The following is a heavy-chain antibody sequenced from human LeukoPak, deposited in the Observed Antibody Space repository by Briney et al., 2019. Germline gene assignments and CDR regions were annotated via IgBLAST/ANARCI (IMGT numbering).Heavy chain of an antibody. CDR1: GYSISSGYY. D-gene: IGHD7-27*01. V-gene: IGHV4-38-2*02. CDR2: IYHTGST. Sequence: PSETLSLTCTVSGYSISSGYYWGWIRQPPGKGLEWIGSIYHTGSTSYSPSLKSRVTISADTSQNQFSLKLSSVTAADTAVYYCASRKLGNDYWGQGTLVTVSS. CDR3: ASRKLGNDY. J-gene: IGHJ4*02.